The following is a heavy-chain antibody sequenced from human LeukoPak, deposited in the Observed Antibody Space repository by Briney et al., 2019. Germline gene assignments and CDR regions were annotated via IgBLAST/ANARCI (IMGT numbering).Heavy chain of an antibody. CDR3: ARAGSGSGWYFDY. CDR1: GYDFTSVG. CDR2: ISPYNGNT. D-gene: IGHD6-19*01. J-gene: IGHJ4*02. V-gene: IGHV1-18*01. Sequence: GASVKVSCKASGYDFTSVGITWVRRAPGQGLEWIGWISPYNGNTRYAQKFQGRVAMTTDTSTTTAYMELRGLRFNDTAVYYCARAGSGSGWYFDYWGQGTLVTVSS.